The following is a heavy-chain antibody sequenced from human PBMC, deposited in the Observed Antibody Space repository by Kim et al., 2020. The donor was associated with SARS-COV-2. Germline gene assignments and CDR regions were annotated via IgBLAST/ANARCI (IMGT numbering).Heavy chain of an antibody. CDR2: ISHDESRQ. J-gene: IGHJ6*02. Sequence: GGSLRLSCAASGSTLSDYGIHWVRQAPGKGLEWLAVISHDESRQFYADSVKGRLSISRDTSKGTVNLQMNSLRAEDSAVYYCAKDIVTSHKLVLDYFYGMDVWGQGTTVSVS. D-gene: IGHD4-4*01. V-gene: IGHV3-30*18. CDR1: GSTLSDYG. CDR3: AKDIVTSHKLVLDYFYGMDV.